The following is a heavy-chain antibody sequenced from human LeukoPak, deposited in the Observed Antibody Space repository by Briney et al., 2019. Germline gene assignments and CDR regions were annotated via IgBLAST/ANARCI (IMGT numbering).Heavy chain of an antibody. CDR3: AKEGTMVRGLTLDQ. Sequence: PWGSLDLSCAASGFTFSGYAMHWVRQAPGKGLEWVAVISYDGSNKLSADSVKGRFTISRDNSKNTLYLQMNSLRAEDTAVYYCAKEGTMVRGLTLDQWGQGTL. CDR1: GFTFSGYA. D-gene: IGHD3-10*01. J-gene: IGHJ4*02. V-gene: IGHV3-30*18. CDR2: ISYDGSNK.